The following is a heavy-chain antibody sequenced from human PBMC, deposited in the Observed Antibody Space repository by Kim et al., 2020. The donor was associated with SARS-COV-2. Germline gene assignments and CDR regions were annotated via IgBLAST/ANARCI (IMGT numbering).Heavy chain of an antibody. J-gene: IGHJ6*02. V-gene: IGHV4-31*03. CDR3: ARDQVCSSTSCYGSYYYYGMDV. Sequence: SETLSLTCTVSGGSISSGGYYWSWIREHPGKGLEGSGYIYYSGTTYYNPSLKSRVTISVDTSKNQFSLKLISVTAADTAVYYWARDQVCSSTSCYGSYYYYGMDVWRQGTTVTVSS. CDR1: GGSISSGGYY. CDR2: IYYSGTT. D-gene: IGHD2-2*01.